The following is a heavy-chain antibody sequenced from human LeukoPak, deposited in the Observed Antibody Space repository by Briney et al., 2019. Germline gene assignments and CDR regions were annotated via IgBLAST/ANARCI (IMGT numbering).Heavy chain of an antibody. J-gene: IGHJ3*02. CDR1: GGSVSSGSDY. D-gene: IGHD1-20*01. V-gene: IGHV4-61*01. CDR2: IYYSGST. Sequence: PSETLSLTCTVSGGSVSSGSDYWSWIRQPPGKGLEWIGYIYYSGSTNYNPSLKSRVTISVDTSKNQFSLKLSSVTAADTAVYYCARDRDITGTTSDAFDIWGQGTMVTVSS. CDR3: ARDRDITGTTSDAFDI.